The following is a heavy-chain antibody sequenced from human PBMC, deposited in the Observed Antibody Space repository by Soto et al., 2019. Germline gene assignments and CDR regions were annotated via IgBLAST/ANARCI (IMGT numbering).Heavy chain of an antibody. CDR3: ARVRYSSGWYTPLYYYYGMDV. CDR2: INSDGSST. Sequence: GGSLRLSCAASGFTFSSYWMHWVRQAPGKGLVWVSRINSDGSSTSYANSVKGRFTISGDNAKNTLYLQMKSLRAEDTTVYYCARVRYSSGWYTPLYYYYGMDVWGQGTTVTVSS. D-gene: IGHD6-19*01. V-gene: IGHV3-74*01. J-gene: IGHJ6*02. CDR1: GFTFSSYW.